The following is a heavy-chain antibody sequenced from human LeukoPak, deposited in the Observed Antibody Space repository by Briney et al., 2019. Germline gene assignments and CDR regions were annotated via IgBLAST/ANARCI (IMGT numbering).Heavy chain of an antibody. J-gene: IGHJ5*02. CDR1: GYTFTSYY. Sequence: ASVKVSCRASGYTFTSYYMHWVRQALGQGLECMGIINPSGGSTSYAQKFQGSDTMTRDMSTSTVYMELSSLRSEDTAVYYFPSASGDYYGSGSYWYIYNWFDPWGQGTLVTVSS. CDR3: PSASGDYYGSGSYWYIYNWFDP. V-gene: IGHV1-46*01. CDR2: INPSGGST. D-gene: IGHD3-10*01.